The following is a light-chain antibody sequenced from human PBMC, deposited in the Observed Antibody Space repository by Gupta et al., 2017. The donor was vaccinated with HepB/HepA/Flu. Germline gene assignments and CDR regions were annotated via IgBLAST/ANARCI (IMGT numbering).Light chain of an antibody. Sequence: QMTQSHSTLSASVGDRVTITCRASQTISTWLAWYQQRPGIAPKLLIYKASSLESGVPSRFSGSGSGTEFTLTISSLQPDDFATYYCQQYDIDWTFGQGTKVEVK. CDR3: QQYDIDWT. CDR1: QTISTW. V-gene: IGKV1-5*03. J-gene: IGKJ1*01. CDR2: KAS.